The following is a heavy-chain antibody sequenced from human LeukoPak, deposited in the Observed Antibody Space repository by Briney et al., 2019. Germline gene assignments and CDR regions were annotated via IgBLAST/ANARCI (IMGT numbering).Heavy chain of an antibody. V-gene: IGHV1-46*01. CDR1: GYTFTSYY. D-gene: IGHD4-23*01. CDR2: INPSGGST. Sequence: ASVKVSCKASGYTFTSYYMHWVRQAPGQGLEWMGIINPSGGSTSYAQKFQGRVTMTRDTFTSTVYMELSSLRSEDTAVYYCAGGGGNWGAAFDIWGQGTMVTVSS. CDR3: AGGGGNWGAAFDI. J-gene: IGHJ3*02.